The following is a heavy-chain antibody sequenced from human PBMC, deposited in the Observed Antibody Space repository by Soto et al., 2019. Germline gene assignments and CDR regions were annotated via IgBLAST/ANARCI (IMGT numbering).Heavy chain of an antibody. J-gene: IGHJ4*02. D-gene: IGHD3-22*01. CDR1: GFTFSSYA. CDR2: ISGSAATT. Sequence: EVQLLESGGGLVQPGGSLRLSCAASGFTFSSYAMNWVRQAPGKGLEWVSAISGSAATTHFADSVKGRFTISRDNSKNTLYRQMNSLRAEATAVYYCARDRSYYDSSGSYSPPYWGQGTLVTVSS. V-gene: IGHV3-23*01. CDR3: ARDRSYYDSSGSYSPPY.